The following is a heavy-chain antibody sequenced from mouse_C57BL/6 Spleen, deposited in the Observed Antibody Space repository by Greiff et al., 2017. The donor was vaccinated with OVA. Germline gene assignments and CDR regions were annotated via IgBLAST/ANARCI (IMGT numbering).Heavy chain of an antibody. D-gene: IGHD2-1*01. J-gene: IGHJ1*03. V-gene: IGHV2-3*01. CDR1: GFSLTSYG. CDR3: AKWMRSTRDWYFDV. Sequence: VQLVESGPGLVAPSQSLSITCTVSGFSLTSYGVSWVRQPPGKGLEWLGVIWRDGGTTYHSALISRLSISKDNSKSQVFLKLNSLQTDDTAAYYCAKWMRSTRDWYFDVWGTGTTVTVSS. CDR2: IWRDGGT.